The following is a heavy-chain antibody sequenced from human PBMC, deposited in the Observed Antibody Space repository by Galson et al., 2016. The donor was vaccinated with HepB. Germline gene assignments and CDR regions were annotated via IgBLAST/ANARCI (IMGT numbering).Heavy chain of an antibody. CDR3: AREDPHVAVAALDY. J-gene: IGHJ4*02. CDR1: RFTFSRYG. V-gene: IGHV3-33*01. D-gene: IGHD6-19*01. Sequence: SLRLSCAASRFTFSRYGMHWVRQAPGKGLEWVAGIWYDGSNKYYADSVKGRFTISRDNSKNTLYLQMNSLRAEDTAVYYCAREDPHVAVAALDYWGQGTLVTVSS. CDR2: IWYDGSNK.